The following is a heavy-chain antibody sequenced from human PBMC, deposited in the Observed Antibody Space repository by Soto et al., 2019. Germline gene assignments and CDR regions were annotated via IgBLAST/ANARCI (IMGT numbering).Heavy chain of an antibody. Sequence: PGGSLRLSCAASGFTFSTYSMNWVRQAPGKGLEWVSSISSSSSYIYYADSVKGRFTISRDNAKNSLYLQMNSLRAEDTAVYYCARVGDCYDPYYYYGMDLWGQGTTVTVSS. CDR3: ARVGDCYDPYYYYGMDL. D-gene: IGHD2-21*01. CDR1: GFTFSTYS. CDR2: ISSSSSYI. V-gene: IGHV3-21*01. J-gene: IGHJ6*02.